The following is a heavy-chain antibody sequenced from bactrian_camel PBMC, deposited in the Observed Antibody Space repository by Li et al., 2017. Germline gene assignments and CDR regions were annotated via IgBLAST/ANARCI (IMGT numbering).Heavy chain of an antibody. V-gene: IGHV3S40*01. CDR1: GFTFSTYD. J-gene: IGHJ4*01. D-gene: IGHD2*01. CDR2: INSGGGTT. CDR3: VRGYQVPPVVTGQYDYTY. Sequence: VQLVESGGGSVQAGGSLKLSCQASGFTFSTYDMSWVRQAPGKGLEWVSAINSGGGTTYYADSVKERFTISRDNAKNTVYLQMNSLKPEDTAVYYCVRGYQVPPVVTGQYDYTYWGQGTQVTVS.